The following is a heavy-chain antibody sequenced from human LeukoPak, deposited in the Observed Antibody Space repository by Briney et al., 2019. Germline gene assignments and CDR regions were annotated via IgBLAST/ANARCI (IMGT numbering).Heavy chain of an antibody. J-gene: IGHJ6*02. V-gene: IGHV1-8*02. CDR1: GYTFTNYY. CDR2: MHPNSGNT. CDR3: ASRFCSSISCSHDYANGMDV. Sequence: ASVKVSCKASGYTFTNYYIHWVRQAPGQGLEWMGWMHPNSGNTAYAQKFQGRVTMTRNTSISTAYMELSSLRSEDTAVYYCASRFCSSISCSHDYANGMDVWGQGTTVSVSS. D-gene: IGHD2-2*01.